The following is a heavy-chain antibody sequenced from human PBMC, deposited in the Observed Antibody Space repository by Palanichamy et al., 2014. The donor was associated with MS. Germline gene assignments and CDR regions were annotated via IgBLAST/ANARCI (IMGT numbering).Heavy chain of an antibody. J-gene: IGHJ4*02. CDR1: GGSFSGYY. Sequence: VQLQQWGAGLLKPSETQSLTCAVYGGSFSGYYWSWIRQPPGKGLEWIGEINHSGSTNYNPSLKSRVTISVDTSKNQFSLKLNSVTAVDTAVYYCARGDYNFWSAYYTDHWGQGTLVTVSS. CDR3: ARGDYNFWSAYYTDH. V-gene: IGHV4-34*01. CDR2: INHSGST. D-gene: IGHD3-3*01.